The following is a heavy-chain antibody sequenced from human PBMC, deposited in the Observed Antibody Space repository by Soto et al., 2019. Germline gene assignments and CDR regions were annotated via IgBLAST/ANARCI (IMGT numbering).Heavy chain of an antibody. V-gene: IGHV3-48*03. CDR1: GFTLSNYE. Sequence: LRLSCAASGFTLSNYEVNWVRQTPGKGLEWVSYISSSGGTFHYADSVQGRFTISRDNAKNTVHLRMNSLRTEDTAVYYCAKYYFGMGVWGQGTTVTVSS. CDR2: ISSSGGTF. J-gene: IGHJ6*02. CDR3: AKYYFGMGV.